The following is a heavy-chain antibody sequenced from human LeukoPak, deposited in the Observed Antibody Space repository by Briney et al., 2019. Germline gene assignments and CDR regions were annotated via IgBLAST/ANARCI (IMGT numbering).Heavy chain of an antibody. V-gene: IGHV3-21*01. CDR2: ISSSSSYI. D-gene: IGHD2-8*01. Sequence: GGSLRLSCAASGFTFSSYSMNWVRQAPGKGLGWVSSISSSSSYIYYADSVKGRFTISRDNAKNSLYLQMNSLRAEDTAVYYCAREFGYCTNGVCYTPNWFDPWGQGTLVTVSS. CDR1: GFTFSSYS. CDR3: AREFGYCTNGVCYTPNWFDP. J-gene: IGHJ5*02.